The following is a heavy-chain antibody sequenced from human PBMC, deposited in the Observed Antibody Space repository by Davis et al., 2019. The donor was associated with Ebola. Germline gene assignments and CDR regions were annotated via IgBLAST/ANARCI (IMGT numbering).Heavy chain of an antibody. J-gene: IGHJ4*02. V-gene: IGHV1-3*01. D-gene: IGHD3-10*01. CDR3: ARAPTWSQINYYCFDY. Sequence: KFQGRVTITRDTSASTAYMEVSSLRSEDTAVYYCARAPTWSQINYYCFDYWGQGTLVTVSS.